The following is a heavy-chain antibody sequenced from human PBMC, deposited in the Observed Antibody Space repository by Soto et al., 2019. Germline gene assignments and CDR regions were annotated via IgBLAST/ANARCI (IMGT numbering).Heavy chain of an antibody. J-gene: IGHJ4*02. D-gene: IGHD6-13*01. CDR2: IIPIFGTA. CDR3: ATLRGYSSSWCEYYFDH. CDR1: GGTFSSYA. Sequence: ASVKVSCKASGGTFSSYAISWVRQAPGQGLEWMGGIIPIFGTANYAQKFQGRVTITADESTSTAYMELSSLRSEDTAVYYCATLRGYSSSWCEYYFDHWGQGPLVTDAS. V-gene: IGHV1-69*13.